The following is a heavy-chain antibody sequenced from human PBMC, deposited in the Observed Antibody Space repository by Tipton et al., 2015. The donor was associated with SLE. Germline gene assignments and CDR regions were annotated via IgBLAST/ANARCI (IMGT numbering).Heavy chain of an antibody. Sequence: GSLRLSCAASGFTFISYGMHWVRQAPGKGLEWVAFVRYDGSNKYYADSVKGRFTISRDNFKNTVYLQMNSLRAEDTALYYCTKDSDRFDYWGQGTLVTVSS. J-gene: IGHJ4*02. CDR1: GFTFISYG. CDR3: TKDSDRFDY. D-gene: IGHD1-14*01. V-gene: IGHV3-30*02. CDR2: VRYDGSNK.